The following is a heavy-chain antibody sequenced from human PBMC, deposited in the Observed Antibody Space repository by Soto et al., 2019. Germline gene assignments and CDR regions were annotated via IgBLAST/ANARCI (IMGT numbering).Heavy chain of an antibody. J-gene: IGHJ3*02. V-gene: IGHV3-13*01. Sequence: GGSLRLSCAASGFTFSSYDMHWVRQATGKGLEWVSAIGTAGDTYYPGSVKGRFTISRENAKNSLYLQMNSLRAGDTAVYYCARSTDYCSGGSCYSGAFDIWGQGTMVTVSS. CDR1: GFTFSSYD. CDR3: ARSTDYCSGGSCYSGAFDI. CDR2: IGTAGDT. D-gene: IGHD2-15*01.